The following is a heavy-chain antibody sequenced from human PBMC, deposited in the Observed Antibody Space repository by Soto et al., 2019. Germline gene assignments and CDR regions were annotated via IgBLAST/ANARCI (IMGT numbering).Heavy chain of an antibody. CDR3: ARDPRILGGGLDY. CDR2: IYYSGST. V-gene: IGHV4-59*01. J-gene: IGHJ4*02. D-gene: IGHD3-16*01. CDR1: GGSISSYY. Sequence: PSETLSLTCTVSGGSISSYYWSWIRQPPGKGLEWIGYIYYSGSTNYNPSLKSRVTISVDTSNNQFSLKLSSVTAADTAVYYCARDPRILGGGLDYWGQGTLVTVSS.